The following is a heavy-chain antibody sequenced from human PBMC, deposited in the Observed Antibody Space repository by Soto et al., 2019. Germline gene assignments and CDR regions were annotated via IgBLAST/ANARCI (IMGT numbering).Heavy chain of an antibody. D-gene: IGHD2-15*01. Sequence: QVQLQESGPGLVKPSQTLSLTCTVSGGSISSGDYYWSWIRQPPGKGLEWIGYIYYSGSTYYNPSLKSRVTISVDTAKNQFSLKLSSVTAADTAVYYCARSNASCSGGSCYSEGWFDPWGQGTLVTVSS. V-gene: IGHV4-30-4*01. CDR2: IYYSGST. J-gene: IGHJ5*02. CDR1: GGSISSGDYY. CDR3: ARSNASCSGGSCYSEGWFDP.